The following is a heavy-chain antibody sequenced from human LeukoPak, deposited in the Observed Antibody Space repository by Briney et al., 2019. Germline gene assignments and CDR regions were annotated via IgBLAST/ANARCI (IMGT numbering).Heavy chain of an antibody. J-gene: IGHJ4*02. CDR1: GFTFSNYG. Sequence: GRSLRLSCAASGFTFSNYGMHWVRQAPGKGLEWVAYIWYDGSNKYYTDSVKGRFTISRDNSKNTLYLQMNSLRAEDTAVYYCARSYYYDSSHTADYWGQGTLVTVSP. CDR3: ARSYYYDSSHTADY. V-gene: IGHV3-33*01. D-gene: IGHD3-22*01. CDR2: IWYDGSNK.